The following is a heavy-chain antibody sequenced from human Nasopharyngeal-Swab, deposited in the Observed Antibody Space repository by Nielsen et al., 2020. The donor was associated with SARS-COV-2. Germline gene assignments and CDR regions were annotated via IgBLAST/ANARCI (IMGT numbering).Heavy chain of an antibody. J-gene: IGHJ4*02. V-gene: IGHV3-48*04. Sequence: GESLKISCAASGFTFSSYSMNWVRQAPGKGLEWVSYISSSSSTIYYADSVKGRFTISRDNAKNSLYLQMNSLRAEETAVYYCARLSGTHYWGQGTLVTVS. CDR1: GFTFSSYS. CDR2: ISSSSSTI. CDR3: ARLSGTHY. D-gene: IGHD1-1*01.